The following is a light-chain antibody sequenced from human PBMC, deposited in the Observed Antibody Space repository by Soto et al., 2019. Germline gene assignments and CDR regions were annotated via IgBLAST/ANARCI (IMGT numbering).Light chain of an antibody. V-gene: IGLV1-44*01. CDR3: GVWDDSVNVRYL. CDR1: SSNIGSNS. J-gene: IGLJ1*01. Sequence: QPVLTQPPSASGTPGQRVTISCSGSSSNIGSNSVNWYQQVPGTAPKILIYSNSQRPSGVPDRFSGSKSGTSASLAISGLQSEDEADYYCGVWDDSVNVRYLFGTGTKLTVL. CDR2: SNS.